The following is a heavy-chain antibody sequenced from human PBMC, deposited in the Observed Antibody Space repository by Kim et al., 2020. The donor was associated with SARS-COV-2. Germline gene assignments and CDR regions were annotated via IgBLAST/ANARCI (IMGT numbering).Heavy chain of an antibody. Sequence: GGSLRLSCAASGFTFSSYAMHWVRQAPGQGLEWVTIISFDGRNKFYADSVKGRFAISRDNSKNTLFLQMDSLRGEDTAVYYCARTFCTSPSCPIDYWGQG. V-gene: IGHV3-30*09. D-gene: IGHD2-2*01. CDR3: ARTFCTSPSCPIDY. CDR2: ISFDGRNK. CDR1: GFTFSSYA. J-gene: IGHJ4*02.